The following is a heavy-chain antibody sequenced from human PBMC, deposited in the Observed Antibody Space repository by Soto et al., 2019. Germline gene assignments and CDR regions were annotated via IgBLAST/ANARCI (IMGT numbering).Heavy chain of an antibody. V-gene: IGHV1-3*01. J-gene: IGHJ4*02. CDR2: INAGNGNT. Sequence: ASVKVSCKASGYTFTSYAMHWVRQAPGQRLEWMGWINAGNGNTKYSQKFQGRVTITRDTSASTAYMELSSLRSEDTAVYYCARDPVWYYCSGTYSRGPYYFDYRGKGSLVTVSS. CDR1: GYTFTSYA. D-gene: IGHD3-10*01. CDR3: ARDPVWYYCSGTYSRGPYYFDY.